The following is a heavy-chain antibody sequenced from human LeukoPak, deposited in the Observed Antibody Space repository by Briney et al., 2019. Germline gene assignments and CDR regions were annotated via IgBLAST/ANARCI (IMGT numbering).Heavy chain of an antibody. D-gene: IGHD4-17*01. J-gene: IGHJ4*02. Sequence: GGSLRLSCAASGFTFSTYSMNWVRQAPGKGLEWVSSISSSSTYIYYADSVKGRFTISSDNAKNSLYLQMNSLRAEDTAVYYCGTWTTVASYFDYWGQGTLVTVSS. CDR1: GFTFSTYS. V-gene: IGHV3-21*06. CDR3: GTWTTVASYFDY. CDR2: ISSSSTYI.